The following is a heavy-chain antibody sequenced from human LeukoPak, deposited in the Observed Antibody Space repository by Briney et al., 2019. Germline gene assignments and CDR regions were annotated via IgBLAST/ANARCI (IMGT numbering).Heavy chain of an antibody. CDR2: IIPIFGTA. D-gene: IGHD4-17*01. V-gene: IGHV1-69*13. J-gene: IGHJ6*02. Sequence: ASVKVSCKASGGTFSSYAISWVRQAPGQGLKWMGGIIPIFGTANYAQKFQGRVTITADESTSTAYMELSSLRSEDTAVYYCARNPLGAYGDYYYGMDVWGQGTTVTVSS. CDR1: GGTFSSYA. CDR3: ARNPLGAYGDYYYGMDV.